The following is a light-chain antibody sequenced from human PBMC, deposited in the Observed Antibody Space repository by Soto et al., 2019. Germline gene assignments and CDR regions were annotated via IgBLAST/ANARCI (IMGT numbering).Light chain of an antibody. J-gene: IGKJ5*01. CDR2: GAS. CDR1: QSVSSAY. Sequence: EIVLTQSPGTLSLSPGERATLSCRASQSVSSAYLAWYQQKPGQAPRLLISGASSRATGIPDRFSGSGSGTDFPLTIRRLEPEDFAVYFCQQYGGSPPITFGQGTRLDIK. CDR3: QQYGGSPPIT. V-gene: IGKV3-20*01.